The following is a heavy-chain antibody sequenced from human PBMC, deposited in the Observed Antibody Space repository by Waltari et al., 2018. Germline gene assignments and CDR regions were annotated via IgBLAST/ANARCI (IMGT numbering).Heavy chain of an antibody. CDR3: TKRGDYYYYGMAV. CDR2: ISAVGGAT. J-gene: IGHJ6*02. V-gene: IGHV3-23*04. Sequence: EVRLVESGGGLVQPGGSLRLSCATSGFTFSSYAMGWVRQAPGKGWGGISSISAVGGATYYADSVKGRFTISRDISKNTLCLQVNSLRADDTAVYYCTKRGDYYYYGMAVWGQGTTVTVSS. CDR1: GFTFSSYA.